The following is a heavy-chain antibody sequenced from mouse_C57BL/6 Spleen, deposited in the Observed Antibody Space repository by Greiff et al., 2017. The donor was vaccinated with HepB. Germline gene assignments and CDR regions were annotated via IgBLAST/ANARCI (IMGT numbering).Heavy chain of an antibody. J-gene: IGHJ4*01. V-gene: IGHV1-55*01. Sequence: QVQLQQPGAELVKPGASVKMSCKASGYTFTSYWITWVKQRPGQGLEWIGDIYPGSGSTNYNEKFKSKATLTVDTSSSTAYMQLSSLTSEDSAVYYCARTTVVENYAMDYWGQGTSVTVSS. D-gene: IGHD1-1*01. CDR3: ARTTVVENYAMDY. CDR2: IYPGSGST. CDR1: GYTFTSYW.